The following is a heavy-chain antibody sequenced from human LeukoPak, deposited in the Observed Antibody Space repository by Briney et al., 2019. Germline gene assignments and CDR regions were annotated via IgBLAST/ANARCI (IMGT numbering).Heavy chain of an antibody. J-gene: IGHJ4*02. D-gene: IGHD5-24*01. CDR1: GGSVSSGSYY. CDR3: ARSRDGYNYVIPY. Sequence: SETLSLTCTVSGGSVSSGSYYWRWIRQPPGTGLEWIGYISYSGNTNYNPSLKSRVTISVDTSKNQFSLKLSSVTAADTAVYYCARSRDGYNYVIPYWGQGTLVTVSS. V-gene: IGHV4-61*01. CDR2: ISYSGNT.